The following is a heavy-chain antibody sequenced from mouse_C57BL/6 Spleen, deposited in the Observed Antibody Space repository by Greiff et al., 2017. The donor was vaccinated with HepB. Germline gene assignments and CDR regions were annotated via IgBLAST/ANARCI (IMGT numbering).Heavy chain of an antibody. Sequence: VQLQQSGAELVRPGASVKLSCKASGYTFTDYYINWVKQRPGQGLEWIARIYPGSGNTYYNEKFKGKATLTAEKSSSTAYMQLSSLTSEDSAVYFCARDGSSYVGYFDVWGTGTTVTVSS. J-gene: IGHJ1*03. V-gene: IGHV1-76*01. CDR2: IYPGSGNT. CDR3: ARDGSSYVGYFDV. D-gene: IGHD1-1*01. CDR1: GYTFTDYY.